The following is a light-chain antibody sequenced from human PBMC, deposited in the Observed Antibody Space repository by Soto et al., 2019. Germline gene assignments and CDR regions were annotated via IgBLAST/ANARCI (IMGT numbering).Light chain of an antibody. V-gene: IGKV1-39*01. J-gene: IGKJ1*01. CDR1: QSISSY. CDR2: AAS. Sequence: SLSASVGDRVTITCRASQSISSYLNWYQQKPGKAPKLLIYAASSLQSGVPSRFSGSGSGTDFTLTISSLQPEDFATYYCQQSYSTPRTFGQGTKVEIK. CDR3: QQSYSTPRT.